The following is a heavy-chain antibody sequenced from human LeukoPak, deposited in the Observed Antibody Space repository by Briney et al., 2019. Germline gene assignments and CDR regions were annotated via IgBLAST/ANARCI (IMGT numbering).Heavy chain of an antibody. CDR1: GFTFSNYM. CDR2: IKSDGITI. V-gene: IGHV3-74*01. Sequence: GGSLRLSCAASGFTFSNYMMHWVRQAPGKGLVWVSRIKSDGITITYADSVKGRFTISRDNAKNTLYLQTNSPRAEDTAVYYCLRDLNWSLDQWGQGTLVIVPS. CDR3: LRDLNWSLDQ. D-gene: IGHD3-3*01. J-gene: IGHJ4*02.